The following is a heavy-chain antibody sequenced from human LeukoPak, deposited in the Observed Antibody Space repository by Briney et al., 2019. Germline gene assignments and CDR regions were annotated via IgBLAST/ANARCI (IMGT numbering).Heavy chain of an antibody. D-gene: IGHD4-17*01. V-gene: IGHV3-23*01. J-gene: IGHJ4*02. CDR3: ARDEADYGDPPVYYFDY. Sequence: GGSLRLSCAGSGFTLSSYAMSWVRQAPGKGLEWVSAISGSGDTTYYADSVKGRFTISRDNAKNSLYLQMNSLRAEDTAVYYCARDEADYGDPPVYYFDYWGQGTLVTVSS. CDR2: ISGSGDTT. CDR1: GFTLSSYA.